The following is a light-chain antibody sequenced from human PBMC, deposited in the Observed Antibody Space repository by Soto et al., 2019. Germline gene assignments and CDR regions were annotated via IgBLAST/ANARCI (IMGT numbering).Light chain of an antibody. CDR2: GVS. V-gene: IGKV3-15*01. J-gene: IGKJ2*01. CDR1: ESLFGF. Sequence: DIVLTQSPATLSVSPGDRVTLSCRASESLFGFLAWYQQKPGQAPRLLMYGVSTRATGIPARFSGGGSATDFTLTISSLQSEDSALYFCQSYNDWPFASGLGTRLEI. CDR3: QSYNDWPFA.